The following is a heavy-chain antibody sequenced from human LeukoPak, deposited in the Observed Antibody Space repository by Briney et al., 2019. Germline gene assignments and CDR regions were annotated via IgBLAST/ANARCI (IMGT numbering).Heavy chain of an antibody. CDR1: DGSISSSTY. Sequence: PPETLSLTCTVSDGSISSSTYWGWIRQPPGKGLEWIGSIYYSGNTYYNPSLKSRVTISVDTSKNQFSLKLSSVTAADTAVYYCASPQRGHSYGYAGPFDYWGQGTLVTVSS. J-gene: IGHJ4*02. V-gene: IGHV4-39*01. CDR2: IYYSGNT. D-gene: IGHD5-18*01. CDR3: ASPQRGHSYGYAGPFDY.